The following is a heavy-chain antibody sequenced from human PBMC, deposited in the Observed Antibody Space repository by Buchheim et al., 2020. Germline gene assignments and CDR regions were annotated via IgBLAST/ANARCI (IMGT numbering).Heavy chain of an antibody. CDR1: CGSISSGGYY. CDR2: IYYSGHT. J-gene: IGHJ4*02. CDR3: ARQLVEPNYFDY. Sequence: QVQLQESGPGLVKPSQTLSLTCKVSCGSISSGGYYWSWIRQHPCKGLEWIGYIYYSGHTSYNQSLKSRVTISVDTSKNTLSLKLSSVTAADTAVYYCARQLVEPNYFDYWGQGTL. V-gene: IGHV4-31*03. D-gene: IGHD2-2*01.